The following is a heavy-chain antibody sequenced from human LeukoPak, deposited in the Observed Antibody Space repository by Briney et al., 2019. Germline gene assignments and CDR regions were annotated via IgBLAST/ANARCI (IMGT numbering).Heavy chain of an antibody. Sequence: GGSLRLSCAASGFTFSSYSMNWVRQAPGKGLEWVAVISYDGSNKYYADSVKGRFTISRDNSKNTLYLQMNSLRAEDTAVYYCARALVSIAAAGTWDWGYYYYGMDVWGQGTTVTVSS. CDR2: ISYDGSNK. J-gene: IGHJ6*02. CDR3: ARALVSIAAAGTWDWGYYYYGMDV. V-gene: IGHV3-30*03. D-gene: IGHD6-13*01. CDR1: GFTFSSYS.